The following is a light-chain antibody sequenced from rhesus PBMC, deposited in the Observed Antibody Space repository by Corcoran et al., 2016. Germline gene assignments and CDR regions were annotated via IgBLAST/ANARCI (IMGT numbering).Light chain of an antibody. J-gene: IGKJ2*01. CDR2: AAS. CDR3: QQHNSNPCI. V-gene: IGKV1-33*02. Sequence: DIQMTQSPSSLSASVGDRVTITCQASQGISNWLAWYQQKPGKAPKLRLYAASSLQSGVPSRFSGSGSGPEFTLTISSLQPEDFATYYCQQHNSNPCIFGQGTKVEIK. CDR1: QGISNW.